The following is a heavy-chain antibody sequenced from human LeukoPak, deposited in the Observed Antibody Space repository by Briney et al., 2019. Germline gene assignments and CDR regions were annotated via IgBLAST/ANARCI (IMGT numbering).Heavy chain of an antibody. CDR1: GFTFSSYA. J-gene: IGHJ4*02. D-gene: IGHD2-2*01. CDR2: IRSDGGIK. CDR3: AKDVPAAYFDY. V-gene: IGHV3-30*02. Sequence: GGSLRLSCAASGFTFSSYAMHWVRQAPGKGLEWVAFIRSDGGIKYYADSVKGRFTISRDNSKNTLYLQVNSLRAEGTAVYFCAKDVPAAYFDYWGQGTLVTVSS.